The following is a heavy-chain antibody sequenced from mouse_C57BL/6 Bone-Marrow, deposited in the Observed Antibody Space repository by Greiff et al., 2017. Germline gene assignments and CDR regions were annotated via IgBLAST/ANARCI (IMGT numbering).Heavy chain of an antibody. CDR3: ARYGTTVVADFDY. D-gene: IGHD1-1*01. CDR1: GYTFTSYW. V-gene: IGHV1-69*01. Sequence: QVQLQQPGAELVMPGASVKLSCKASGYTFTSYWMHWVKQRPGQGLEWIGEIDPSDSYTNYNQKFKGKSTLTVDKSSSTAYMQLSSLTSEDSAVYDCARYGTTVVADFDYWGQGTTLTVSS. J-gene: IGHJ2*01. CDR2: IDPSDSYT.